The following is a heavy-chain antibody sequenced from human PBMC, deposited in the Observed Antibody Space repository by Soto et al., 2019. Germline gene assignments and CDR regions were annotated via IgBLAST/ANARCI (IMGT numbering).Heavy chain of an antibody. Sequence: QITLKESGPTLVKPTQTLTLTCTFSGFSLSSSGESVGWIRQPPGKALEWLALLYWNGIERYSPSLKSSLTVFNDASKSQVVLTMTNMDPVDTATYFCAHGDPLDFHYWGQGTLVTVSP. V-gene: IGHV2-5*01. CDR1: GFSLSSSGES. CDR2: LYWNGIE. D-gene: IGHD3-10*01. CDR3: AHGDPLDFHY. J-gene: IGHJ4*02.